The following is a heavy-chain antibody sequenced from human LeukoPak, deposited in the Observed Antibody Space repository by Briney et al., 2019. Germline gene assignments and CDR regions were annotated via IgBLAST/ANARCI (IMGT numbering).Heavy chain of an antibody. D-gene: IGHD1-26*01. CDR1: GYSFASYG. Sequence: ASVKVSCKASGYSFASYGISWVRQAPGQGPEWMGWISPYNGNTNYAQKLQGRATTTTDTSTSTAYMELRSLRSDDTAVYYCARERGGSYHYYYYGMDVWGQGTTVTVSS. V-gene: IGHV1-18*01. CDR3: ARERGGSYHYYYYGMDV. CDR2: ISPYNGNT. J-gene: IGHJ6*02.